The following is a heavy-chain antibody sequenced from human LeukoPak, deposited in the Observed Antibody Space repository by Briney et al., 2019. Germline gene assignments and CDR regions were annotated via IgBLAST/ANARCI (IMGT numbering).Heavy chain of an antibody. CDR1: GFTFSSYW. D-gene: IGHD6-13*01. V-gene: IGHV3-7*01. CDR3: ARGGAAAARKRGVDF. J-gene: IGHJ4*02. Sequence: GGSLRLSCAASGFTFSSYWMSWVRQAPGKGLEWVANINEKGNEKYYVDSVKGRFTISRDNSKNSLYLQMDSLRDEDTAVFYCARGGAAAARKRGVDFWGQGTLVTVSS. CDR2: INEKGNEK.